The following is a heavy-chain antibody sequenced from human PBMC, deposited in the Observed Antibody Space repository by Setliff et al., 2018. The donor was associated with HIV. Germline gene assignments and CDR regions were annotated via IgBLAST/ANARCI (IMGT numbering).Heavy chain of an antibody. Sequence: GESLKISCKTSGYSFTTYWIGWVRQMPGQALEWIGVIYPGDSDARYSPSFQGQVTISADKSISIAYLQWNSLKASDTAMYYCARCSGSYPCDGMDVWGQGTTVTVS. CDR2: IYPGDSDA. D-gene: IGHD1-26*01. V-gene: IGHV5-51*01. J-gene: IGHJ6*02. CDR3: ARCSGSYPCDGMDV. CDR1: GYSFTTYW.